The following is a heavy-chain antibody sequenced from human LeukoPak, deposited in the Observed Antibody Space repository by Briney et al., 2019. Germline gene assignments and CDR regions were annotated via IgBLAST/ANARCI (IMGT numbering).Heavy chain of an antibody. V-gene: IGHV3-74*01. D-gene: IGHD5-18*01. J-gene: IGHJ3*02. CDR3: ARGRRGYSYGPGDAFDI. Sequence: GGSLRLSYAASGFTFSTYWMHWVRQAPGKGLVWVSCINSDGSSPSYADSVKGRFTISRDNSKNTLYLQMGSLRAEDMAVYYCARGRRGYSYGPGDAFDIWGQGKLVTVSS. CDR1: GFTFSTYW. CDR2: INSDGSSP.